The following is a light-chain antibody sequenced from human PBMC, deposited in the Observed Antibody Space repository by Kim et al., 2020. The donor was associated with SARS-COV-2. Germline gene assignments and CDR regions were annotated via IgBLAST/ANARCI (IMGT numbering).Light chain of an antibody. J-gene: IGLJ2*01. V-gene: IGLV2-14*03. CDR3: SSFTISSTVV. CDR1: SSDVGGYNY. CDR2: GVS. Sequence: GQSITNSCTGTSSDVGGYNYVSWYQHHPGKAPKLIINGVSQRPSGVSDRFSGSKSGNTASLTISSLQAEDEADYYCSSFTISSTVVFGGGTQLTVL.